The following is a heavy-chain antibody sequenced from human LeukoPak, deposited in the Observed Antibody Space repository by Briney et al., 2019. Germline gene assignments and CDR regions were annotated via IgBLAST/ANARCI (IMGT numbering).Heavy chain of an antibody. Sequence: SETLSPTCTVSGGSISSYYWSWVRQPPGKGLEWVGFVYYTGSTNYSPSLKSRVTISVDTSKNQFSLKLRSVTAADTAVYYRARISSSNWYNERGAFDVWGQGTMVTVSS. J-gene: IGHJ3*01. V-gene: IGHV4-59*01. CDR1: GGSISSYY. CDR3: ARISSSNWYNERGAFDV. D-gene: IGHD6-13*01. CDR2: VYYTGST.